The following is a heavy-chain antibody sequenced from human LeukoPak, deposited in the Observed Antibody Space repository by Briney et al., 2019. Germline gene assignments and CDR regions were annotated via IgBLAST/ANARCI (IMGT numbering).Heavy chain of an antibody. V-gene: IGHV3-72*01. J-gene: IGHJ4*02. CDR2: TRNKVNSYTT. CDR1: GFTFSDHY. D-gene: IGHD4/OR15-4a*01. CDR3: ARSMYGEGRRIIDFDY. Sequence: GGSLRLSCAASGFTFSDHYIDWVRQAPGKGLEWVASTRNKVNSYTTAYAASVTGRFTVSRDDSSNSVYLQMNSLKIEDTAVYYCARSMYGEGRRIIDFDYWGQVCLLTVSS.